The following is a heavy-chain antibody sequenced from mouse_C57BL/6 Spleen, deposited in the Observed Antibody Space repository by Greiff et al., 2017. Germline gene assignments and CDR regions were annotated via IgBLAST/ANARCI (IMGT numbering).Heavy chain of an antibody. CDR3: ARQGYGSRGYFDY. Sequence: EVKLQQSGPELVKPGASVKISCKASGYTFTDYYMNWVKQSHGKSLEWIGDINPNNGGTSYNQKFKGKATLTVDKSSSTAYMELRSLTSEDSAVYYCARQGYGSRGYFDYWGQGTTLTVSS. V-gene: IGHV1-26*01. J-gene: IGHJ2*01. CDR1: GYTFTDYY. D-gene: IGHD1-1*01. CDR2: INPNNGGT.